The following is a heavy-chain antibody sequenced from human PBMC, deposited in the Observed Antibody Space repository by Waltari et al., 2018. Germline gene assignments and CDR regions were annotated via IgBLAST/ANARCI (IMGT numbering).Heavy chain of an antibody. Sequence: EVQLVESGGGLVQPGKSLRLSCVASGFMFEDSAMHWVRQVPGKGLERRSCISWNSNNIVYADSVKGRFTTSRDNAENSLYLLMNNLRAEDTALYYCVRDAFGNTIGGVFDYWGQGTLLTVSS. CDR1: GFMFEDSA. CDR2: ISWNSNNI. D-gene: IGHD3-3*01. V-gene: IGHV3-9*01. CDR3: VRDAFGNTIGGVFDY. J-gene: IGHJ4*02.